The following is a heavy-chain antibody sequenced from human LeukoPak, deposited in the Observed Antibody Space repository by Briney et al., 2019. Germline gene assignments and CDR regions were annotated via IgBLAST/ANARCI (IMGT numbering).Heavy chain of an antibody. D-gene: IGHD2-2*01. J-gene: IGHJ4*02. CDR2: ISGSGGSP. V-gene: IGHV3-23*01. Sequence: GGSLRLSCAASGFTFRSYAMSWVRQAPGKGLEWVSGISGSGGSPYHADSVKGRFTISRDNSKNTLLLQMNSLRAEDTAVYYCVRGRYCSGTSCFELGYWGQGTLVTVSS. CDR3: VRGRYCSGTSCFELGY. CDR1: GFTFRSYA.